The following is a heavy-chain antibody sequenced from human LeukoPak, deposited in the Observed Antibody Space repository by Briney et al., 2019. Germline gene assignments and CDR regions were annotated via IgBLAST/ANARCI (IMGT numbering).Heavy chain of an antibody. J-gene: IGHJ4*02. CDR2: IYYSGST. CDR1: GGSISSGDYY. V-gene: IGHV4-30-4*01. CDR3: ARLLEFTAFDY. Sequence: KASETLFLTCTVSGGSISSGDYYWSWIRQPPGKGLEWIGYIYYSGSTYYNPSLKSRVTISVDTSKNQFSLKLSSVTAADTAVYYCARLLEFTAFDYWGQGTLVTVSS. D-gene: IGHD1-1*01.